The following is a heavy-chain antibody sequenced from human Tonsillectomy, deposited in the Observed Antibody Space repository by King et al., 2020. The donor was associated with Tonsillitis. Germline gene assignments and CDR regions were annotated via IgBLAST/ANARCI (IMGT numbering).Heavy chain of an antibody. Sequence: VQLVESGAEVKKPGESLKISCQGSGYSFTSCRIAWVRQMPGKGLEWLGLIFPADSDTRYNPSFQGQVTISAEKSISTAYLQWSSLKASDTAMYYCARGGGYDSDYFYYMDVWGQGTTVTVSS. V-gene: IGHV5-51*01. J-gene: IGHJ6*03. CDR3: ARGGGYDSDYFYYMDV. CDR2: IFPADSDT. CDR1: GYSFTSCR. D-gene: IGHD5-12*01.